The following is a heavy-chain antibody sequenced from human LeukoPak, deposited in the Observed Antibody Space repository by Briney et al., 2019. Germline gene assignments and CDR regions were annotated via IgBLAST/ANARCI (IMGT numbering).Heavy chain of an antibody. Sequence: GGSLRLSCAASGFTFSSYWMSWVRQAPGKGLEWVANIKQDGSEKYYVDSVKGRFTISRDNAKNSLYLQMNSLRAEDTAVYYCARVRAPYYYGSGSYYTPPYYYYMDVWGKGTTVTVSS. D-gene: IGHD3-10*01. CDR1: GFTFSSYW. J-gene: IGHJ6*03. CDR2: IKQDGSEK. V-gene: IGHV3-7*01. CDR3: ARVRAPYYYGSGSYYTPPYYYYMDV.